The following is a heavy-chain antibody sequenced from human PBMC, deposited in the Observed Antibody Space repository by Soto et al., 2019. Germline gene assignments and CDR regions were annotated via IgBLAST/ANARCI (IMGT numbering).Heavy chain of an antibody. CDR1: GGTFSSYT. J-gene: IGHJ4*02. D-gene: IGHD3-10*01. CDR3: ARDPLYGSGSYYNVNPDY. V-gene: IGHV1-69*04. Sequence: SVKVSCKASGGTFSSYTISWVRQAPGQGLEWMGRIIPILGIANYAQKFQGRVTITADKSTSTAYMELSSLRSEDTAVYYCARDPLYGSGSYYNVNPDYWGQGTLVTVSS. CDR2: IIPILGIA.